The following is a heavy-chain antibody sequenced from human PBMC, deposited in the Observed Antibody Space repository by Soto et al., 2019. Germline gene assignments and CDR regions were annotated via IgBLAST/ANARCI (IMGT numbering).Heavy chain of an antibody. CDR3: ARGRLPYYGSGAGGFDP. CDR1: GGSFSGYY. Sequence: QVQLQQWGAGLLKPSETLSLTCAVYGGSFSGYYWSWIRQPPGKGLEWIGEINHSGSTNYNPSLKSRVTIPVDTPKTQFSLKLGSVPAVDTAVYYCARGRLPYYGSGAGGFDPWGQGTLVTVSS. V-gene: IGHV4-34*01. CDR2: INHSGST. D-gene: IGHD3-10*01. J-gene: IGHJ5*02.